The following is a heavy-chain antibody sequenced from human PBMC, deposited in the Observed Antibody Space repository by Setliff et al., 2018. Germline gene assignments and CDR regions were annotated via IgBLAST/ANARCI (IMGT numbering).Heavy chain of an antibody. V-gene: IGHV4-39*01. CDR2: IYDSGSS. CDR1: GGSVSNSGFF. CDR3: GRGFSRIEGWGNWFDP. D-gene: IGHD2-15*01. J-gene: IGHJ5*02. Sequence: SETLSLTCTVSGGSVSNSGFFWGWLRQAPGKGLEWIGNIYDSGSSNYNASLKSRLIITRDTSKDQISLKLSSVTAADTAVYYCGRGFSRIEGWGNWFDPWGQGILVTVSS.